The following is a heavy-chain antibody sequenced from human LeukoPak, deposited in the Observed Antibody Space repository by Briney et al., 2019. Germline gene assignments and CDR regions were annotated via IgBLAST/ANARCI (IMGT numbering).Heavy chain of an antibody. CDR3: ARGRYNWNYDAFDI. V-gene: IGHV3-21*01. J-gene: IGHJ3*02. CDR2: ISSSSSYI. D-gene: IGHD1-7*01. CDR1: GFTFSSYS. Sequence: GGSLRLSCAASGFTFSSYSMNWVRQAPGKGLEWVSSISSSSSYIYYADTVKGRFTISRDNAKNSLYLQMNSLRAEDTAVYYCARGRYNWNYDAFDIWGQGTMVTVSS.